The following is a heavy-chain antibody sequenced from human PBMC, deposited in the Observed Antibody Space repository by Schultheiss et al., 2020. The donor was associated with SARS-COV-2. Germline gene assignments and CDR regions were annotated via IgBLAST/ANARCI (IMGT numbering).Heavy chain of an antibody. CDR2: ISGSGGST. D-gene: IGHD3-9*01. Sequence: GGSLRLSCAASGFTFSRYAMSWVRQAPGKGLEWVSGISGSGGSTHYADSVKGRFTISRDNAKNSLYLQMNSLRDEDTAVYYCARGRSPTYYDILTGYDHYYGMDVWGQGTTVTVSS. V-gene: IGHV3-23*01. CDR1: GFTFSRYA. J-gene: IGHJ6*02. CDR3: ARGRSPTYYDILTGYDHYYGMDV.